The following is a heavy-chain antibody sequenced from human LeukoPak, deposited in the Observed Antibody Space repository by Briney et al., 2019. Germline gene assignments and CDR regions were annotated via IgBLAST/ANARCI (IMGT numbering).Heavy chain of an antibody. D-gene: IGHD3-10*01. V-gene: IGHV4-59*12. CDR1: GGSISSYY. Sequence: SETLSLTCTVSGGSISSYYWSWIRQPPGKGLEWIGYIYYSGSTNYNPSLKSRVTISVDTSKNQFSLKLSSVTAADTAVYYCARERLLWFGESYAFDIWGQGTMVTVSS. J-gene: IGHJ3*02. CDR2: IYYSGST. CDR3: ARERLLWFGESYAFDI.